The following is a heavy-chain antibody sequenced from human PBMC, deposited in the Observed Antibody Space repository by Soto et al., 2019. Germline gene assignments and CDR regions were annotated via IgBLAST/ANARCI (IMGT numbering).Heavy chain of an antibody. CDR1: GYTFTSYG. D-gene: IGHD3-22*01. V-gene: IGHV1-18*04. CDR2: ISAYNGNT. CDR3: ARGSTYYYDSSGPPTPVDY. Sequence: AASVKGSCKASGYTFTSYGISWVRQAPGQGLEWMGWISAYNGNTNYAQKLQGRVTMTTDTSTSTAYMELRSLRSDDTAVYYCARGSTYYYDSSGPPTPVDYWGQGTLVTVSS. J-gene: IGHJ4*02.